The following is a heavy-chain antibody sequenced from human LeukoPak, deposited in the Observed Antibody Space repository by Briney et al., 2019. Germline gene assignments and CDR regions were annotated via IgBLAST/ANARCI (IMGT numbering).Heavy chain of an antibody. CDR2: IHYGGST. CDR1: GDSIRSGSHY. CDR3: ARADYGGNPNNWFDP. J-gene: IGHJ5*02. Sequence: PSETLSLTCNVSGDSIRSGSHYWGWIRQPPGKGLEWIGSIHYGGSTFYSPSLKSRLTISVDTSKNQFSLKLSSVTAADTAVYYCARADYGGNPNNWFDPWGQGTLVTVSS. D-gene: IGHD4-23*01. V-gene: IGHV4-39*07.